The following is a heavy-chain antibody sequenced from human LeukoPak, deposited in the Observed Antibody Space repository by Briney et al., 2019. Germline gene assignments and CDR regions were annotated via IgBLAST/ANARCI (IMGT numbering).Heavy chain of an antibody. CDR1: GYSISSDYY. V-gene: IGHV4-38-2*02. CDR3: ARQSPNLDDILTGYYRIGRCRFDP. Sequence: SETLSLTCTVSGYSISSDYYWAWIRQPPGKGLEWIGSIYHSGSTYYNPSLKSRVTLSVDTSKKQFSLKLSSVTAADTAVYYCARQSPNLDDILTGYYRIGRCRFDPWGQGTLVTVSS. CDR2: IYHSGST. J-gene: IGHJ5*02. D-gene: IGHD3-9*01.